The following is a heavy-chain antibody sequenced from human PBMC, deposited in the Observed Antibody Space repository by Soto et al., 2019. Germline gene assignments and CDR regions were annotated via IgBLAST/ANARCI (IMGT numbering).Heavy chain of an antibody. V-gene: IGHV3-30-3*01. Sequence: QVQLVESGGGVVQPGRSLRLSCAASGFTFSSYAMHWVRQAPGKGLEGVAVISYDGSNKYYADSVKGRFTISRDNSKNTLYLQMNSLRAEDTAVYYCARRGSSSWFDYYYYGMDVWGQGTTVTVSS. D-gene: IGHD6-13*01. CDR2: ISYDGSNK. J-gene: IGHJ6*02. CDR1: GFTFSSYA. CDR3: ARRGSSSWFDYYYYGMDV.